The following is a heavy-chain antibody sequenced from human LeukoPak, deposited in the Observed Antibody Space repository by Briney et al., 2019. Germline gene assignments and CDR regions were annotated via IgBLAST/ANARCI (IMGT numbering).Heavy chain of an antibody. CDR3: AKVSWANYFDY. CDR2: ISGSGDNT. J-gene: IGHJ4*02. V-gene: IGHV3-23*01. D-gene: IGHD6-13*01. Sequence: HGGSLRLSCAVSGFTFSSYAMSWVRQAPGKGLEWVSTISGSGDNTYYADSVRGRFTISRDNSKNTLYLQMNSLRAEDTAIYYCAKVSWANYFDYWGQGTLVTVSS. CDR1: GFTFSSYA.